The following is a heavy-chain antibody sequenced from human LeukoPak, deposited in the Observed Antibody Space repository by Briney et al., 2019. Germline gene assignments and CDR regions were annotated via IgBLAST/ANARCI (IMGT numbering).Heavy chain of an antibody. Sequence: GGSRRLSCAASGFTLSSSWMHWVRQVPGEGLVWVARMNEDGRRTDVAGSVRGRFTISRDIAKNMLFLQMNSLRVEDTAVYHCVRDFGGEDDFWGQGTLVTVSS. CDR2: MNEDGRRT. D-gene: IGHD2-15*01. J-gene: IGHJ4*02. CDR3: VRDFGGEDDF. V-gene: IGHV3-74*01. CDR1: GFTLSSSW.